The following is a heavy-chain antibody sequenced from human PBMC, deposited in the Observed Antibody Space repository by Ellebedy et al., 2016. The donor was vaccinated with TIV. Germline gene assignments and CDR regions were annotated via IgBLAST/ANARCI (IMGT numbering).Heavy chain of an antibody. CDR3: ARGLNWFDP. Sequence: SGPTLVKPTETLTLTCTVSGFSLSNARMGVSWIRQPPGKALEWLARIDWDDDKYYSTSLKMRLTISKDTSKNQVVLTMTNMDPVDTATYYCARGLNWFDPWGQGTLVTVSS. D-gene: IGHD5-12*01. V-gene: IGHV2-70*11. CDR2: IDWDDDK. J-gene: IGHJ5*02. CDR1: GFSLSNARMG.